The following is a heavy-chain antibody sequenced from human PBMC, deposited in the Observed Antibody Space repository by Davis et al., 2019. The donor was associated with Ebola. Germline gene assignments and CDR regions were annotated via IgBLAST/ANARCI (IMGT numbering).Heavy chain of an antibody. V-gene: IGHV1-24*01. J-gene: IGHJ5*02. D-gene: IGHD1-1*01. Sequence: ASVTVSCKVSGYTLTDLSMHSVGQPPGKGREGVGGFHPVQGETIYAQKFQGRVTMTTDTSPSTAYMELRSLRSDDTALYYCARVRWNTREDWFDPWGQGTLVTVS. CDR3: ARVRWNTREDWFDP. CDR2: FHPVQGET. CDR1: GYTLTDLS.